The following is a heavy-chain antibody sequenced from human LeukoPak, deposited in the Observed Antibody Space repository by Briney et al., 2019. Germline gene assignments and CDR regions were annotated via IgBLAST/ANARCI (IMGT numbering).Heavy chain of an antibody. CDR1: GYTFASYY. CDR3: ARDSTPTYYSGTYYFAY. CDR2: INPSGGST. J-gene: IGHJ4*02. D-gene: IGHD1-26*01. V-gene: IGHV1-46*01. Sequence: ASVKVSCKASGYTFASYYMHWVRQAPGQGLEWMGIINPSGGSTTYAQKFQGRVTMTRDTSTSTVYMELSSLRSEDTAVYYCARDSTPTYYSGTYYFAYWSQGTLVTVSS.